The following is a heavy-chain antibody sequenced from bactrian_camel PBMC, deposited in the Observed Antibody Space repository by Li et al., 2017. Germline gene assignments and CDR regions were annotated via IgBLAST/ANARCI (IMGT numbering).Heavy chain of an antibody. CDR2: ISPSGEV. CDR1: GYFRNKCG. J-gene: IGHJ4*01. Sequence: VQLVESGEKGGSVILSCTSAGYFRNKCGMSWYRQAAGKQREWIANISPSGEVSITTSLRGRLATSNDDAKDTVYLQMNSLKPEDTAMYFCKRSAWGRCAGYWGQGTQVTVS. CDR3: KRSAWGRCAGY. D-gene: IGHD5*01. V-gene: IGHV3S53*01.